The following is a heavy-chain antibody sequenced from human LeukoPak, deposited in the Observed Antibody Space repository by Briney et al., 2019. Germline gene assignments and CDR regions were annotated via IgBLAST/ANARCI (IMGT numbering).Heavy chain of an antibody. D-gene: IGHD2-2*01. Sequence: GGSLRLSCAASGFTFSSYAMHWVRQAPGKGLEYVSAISSNGGSTCYANSVKGRFTISRDNSKNTLYLQMGSLRAEDMAVHYCARDRASRFDYWGQGTLVTVSS. J-gene: IGHJ4*02. CDR3: ARDRASRFDY. CDR1: GFTFSSYA. CDR2: ISSNGGST. V-gene: IGHV3-64*01.